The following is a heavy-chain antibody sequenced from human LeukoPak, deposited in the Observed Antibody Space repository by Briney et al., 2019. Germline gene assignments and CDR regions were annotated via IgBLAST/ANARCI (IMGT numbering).Heavy chain of an antibody. CDR2: INSDGSRT. CDR1: GFTFSSYA. J-gene: IGHJ3*02. V-gene: IGHV3-74*01. Sequence: GGSLRLSCAASGFTFSSYAMSWVRQAPGKGLEWVSRINSDGSRTTYADSVKGRFTISRDNAKNTLYLQMNSLRTEDTAVYYCARPETQYSSGLDGFDIWGQGTMVTVSS. D-gene: IGHD6-19*01. CDR3: ARPETQYSSGLDGFDI.